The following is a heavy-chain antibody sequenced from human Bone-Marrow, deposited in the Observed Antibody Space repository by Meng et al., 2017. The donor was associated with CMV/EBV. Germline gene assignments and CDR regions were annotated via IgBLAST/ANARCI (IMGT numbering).Heavy chain of an antibody. CDR2: MHHNGNT. D-gene: IGHD3-9*01. V-gene: IGHV4-38-2*02. J-gene: IGHJ3*02. CDR1: GYSISSGYY. CDR3: ARFEYFVLSAFDI. Sequence: GSLRLSCTVSGYSISSGYYWGWVRQPPGKGLEWIGCMHHNGNTYYNPSLKSRGTISVDTSKNQFALKLSSVTAADTAVYYCARFEYFVLSAFDIWGQGTRVTVSS.